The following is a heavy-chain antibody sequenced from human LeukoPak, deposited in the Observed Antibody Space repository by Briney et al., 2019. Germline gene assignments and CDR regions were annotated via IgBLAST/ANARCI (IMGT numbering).Heavy chain of an antibody. V-gene: IGHV4-39*01. D-gene: IGHD6-6*01. CDR2: IYYSGST. CDR3: ARLAWGFSSSQYFGY. CDR1: GGSISSSSYY. Sequence: SETLSLTCTVSGGSISSSSYYWGWIRQPPGKGLEWIGSIYYSGSTYYNPSLKSRVTISVDTSKNQFSLKLSSVTAADTAVYYCARLAWGFSSSQYFGYWGQGTLVTVSS. J-gene: IGHJ4*02.